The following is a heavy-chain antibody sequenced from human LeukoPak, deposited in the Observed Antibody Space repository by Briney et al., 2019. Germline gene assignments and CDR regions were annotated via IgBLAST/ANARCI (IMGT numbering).Heavy chain of an antibody. J-gene: IGHJ4*02. CDR2: INHSGST. CDR1: GGSFSGYY. CDR3: ARDNPYDIVALYYFDY. D-gene: IGHD5-12*01. V-gene: IGHV4-34*01. Sequence: PSETLSLTCAVYGGSFSGYYWSWIRQPPGKGLEWIGEINHSGSTNYNPSLKSRVTISVDTSKNQFSLKLSSVTAADTAVYYCARDNPYDIVALYYFDYWGQGTLVTVSS.